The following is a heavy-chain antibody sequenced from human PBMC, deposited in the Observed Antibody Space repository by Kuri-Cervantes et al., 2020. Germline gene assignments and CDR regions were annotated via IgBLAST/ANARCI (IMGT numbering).Heavy chain of an antibody. CDR3: ARYCSSTSCSPRYGMDV. D-gene: IGHD2-2*01. Sequence: GGSLRLSCAASDFTFSTYAMSWVRQAPGKGLEWVSTLSGSGGTTYYADSVKGRFTISRDNSKNTLYLQMNSLRAEDTAVYFCARYCSSTSCSPRYGMDVWGQGTTVTVSS. J-gene: IGHJ6*02. CDR1: DFTFSTYA. CDR2: LSGSGGTT. V-gene: IGHV3-23*01.